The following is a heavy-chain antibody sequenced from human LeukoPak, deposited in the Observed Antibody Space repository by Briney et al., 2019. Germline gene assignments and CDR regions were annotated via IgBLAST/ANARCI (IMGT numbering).Heavy chain of an antibody. V-gene: IGHV3-23*01. CDR3: AKISSVVTAILPFDY. D-gene: IGHD2-21*02. Sequence: GRSLRLSCAGPGITLSSYAMSWVRQAPGKGLEWVSAISGSGGSTYYADSVKGRFTISRDNSKNTLYLQMNSLRAEDTAVYYCAKISSVVTAILPFDYWGQGTLVTVSS. J-gene: IGHJ4*02. CDR1: GITLSSYA. CDR2: ISGSGGST.